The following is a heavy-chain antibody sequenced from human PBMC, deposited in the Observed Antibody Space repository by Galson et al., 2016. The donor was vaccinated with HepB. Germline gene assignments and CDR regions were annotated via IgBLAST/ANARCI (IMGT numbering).Heavy chain of an antibody. J-gene: IGHJ4*02. V-gene: IGHV3-30*03. D-gene: IGHD3-3*01. Sequence: SLRLSCAASGFTFSSYGMHWVRQAPGKGLEWVALITYDGTNQYYADSVKGRFTISSDDSKNTVYLQMNSLRTEYTAVYYCARGRYYDFWSGYYTGIDYWGQGTLVTVSS. CDR2: ITYDGTNQ. CDR1: GFTFSSYG. CDR3: ARGRYYDFWSGYYTGIDY.